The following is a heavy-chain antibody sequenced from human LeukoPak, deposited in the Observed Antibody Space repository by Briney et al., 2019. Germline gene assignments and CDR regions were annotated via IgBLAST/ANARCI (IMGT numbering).Heavy chain of an antibody. J-gene: IGHJ4*02. V-gene: IGHV1-69*04. CDR1: GGTFSSYA. Sequence: SVKVSCKPSGGTFSSYAISWVQRAPGQGLEWMGRIIPILGIANYAQKFNGRVTITADKSTRTAYMELSSLRYEDTDVYYCVKTARIAAHEGFDYWGQGTLVTVSS. CDR2: IIPILGIA. CDR3: VKTARIAAHEGFDY. D-gene: IGHD6-13*01.